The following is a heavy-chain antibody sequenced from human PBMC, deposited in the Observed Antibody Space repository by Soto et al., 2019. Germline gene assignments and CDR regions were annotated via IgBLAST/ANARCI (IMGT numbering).Heavy chain of an antibody. J-gene: IGHJ3*02. Sequence: GASGKVSCNASGYTFTGYYIHWVRQAPGQGLEWMGWINPNSGGTNYAQRFQGRVTMTRDTSISTAYMELSRLRSDDTAVYYCARAPQYYYDSSGYFVDAFDIWGQGTMVTVSS. CDR1: GYTFTGYY. D-gene: IGHD3-22*01. V-gene: IGHV1-2*02. CDR3: ARAPQYYYDSSGYFVDAFDI. CDR2: INPNSGGT.